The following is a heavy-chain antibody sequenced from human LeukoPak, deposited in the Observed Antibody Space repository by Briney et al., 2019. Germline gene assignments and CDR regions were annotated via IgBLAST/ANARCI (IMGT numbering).Heavy chain of an antibody. D-gene: IGHD6-13*01. J-gene: IGHJ5*02. V-gene: IGHV1-8*01. CDR1: VYTFTRYH. Sequence: ASVTVSCKATVYTFTRYHINWVRQPTSQGLEWMGWMNPNSGNTGYAQKFQGRVTMTWNTSISTAYMELSSLRSEDTAVYYCATVAAENFDPWGQGTLVTVSS. CDR3: ATVAAENFDP. CDR2: MNPNSGNT.